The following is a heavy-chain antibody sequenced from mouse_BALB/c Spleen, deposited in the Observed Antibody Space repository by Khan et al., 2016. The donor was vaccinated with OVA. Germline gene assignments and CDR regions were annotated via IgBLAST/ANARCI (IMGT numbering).Heavy chain of an antibody. CDR2: ISSGSSTI. D-gene: IGHD2-1*01. CDR1: GFTFSSFG. CDR3: ARYGNYAMDY. J-gene: IGHJ4*01. Sequence: EVELVESGGGLVQPGGSRKLSCAASGFTFSSFGMHWVRQAPEKGLEWVAYISSGSSTIYYADTVKGRFTISRDNPKNTLFLQMTSLRSEDTAMYYCARYGNYAMDYWGQGTSATVA. V-gene: IGHV5-17*02.